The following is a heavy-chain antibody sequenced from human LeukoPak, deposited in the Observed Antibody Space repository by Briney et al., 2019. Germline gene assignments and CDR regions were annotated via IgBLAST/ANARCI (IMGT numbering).Heavy chain of an antibody. D-gene: IGHD3-22*01. Sequence: PSETLSLTCSVSGDSISTYYWSWIRQPPGKAPEWIGYVYYSGSTDYNPSLKSRVTTSVDTSKKQFSLNLNSVTAADTAVYYCSASKELWLRGLFDYWGQGSLVTVSS. CDR1: GDSISTYY. V-gene: IGHV4-59*01. CDR3: SASKELWLRGLFDY. CDR2: VYYSGST. J-gene: IGHJ4*02.